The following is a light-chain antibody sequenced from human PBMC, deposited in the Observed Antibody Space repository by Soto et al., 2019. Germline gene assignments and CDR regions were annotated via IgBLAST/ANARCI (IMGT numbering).Light chain of an antibody. J-gene: IGLJ2*01. Sequence: ELTQPPSVSVAPGQTAIITCGGDNLQTKNVHWYQQRPGQAPVLVIYDDKKRPSGIPERFSGSSSGNLATLTLIRVESRDEADYYCQVWDTNSGAVFGGGTKLTVL. V-gene: IGLV3-21*02. CDR1: NLQTKN. CDR3: QVWDTNSGAV. CDR2: DDK.